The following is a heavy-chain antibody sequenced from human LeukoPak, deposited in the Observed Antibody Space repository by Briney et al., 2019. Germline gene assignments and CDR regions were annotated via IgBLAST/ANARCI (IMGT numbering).Heavy chain of an antibody. CDR2: IWYDGSNK. J-gene: IGHJ4*02. V-gene: IGHV3-33*01. CDR3: ARVSCSSSSCYLASYYFDS. CDR1: GFTFSSYG. D-gene: IGHD2-2*01. Sequence: GGSLRLSCAASGFTFSSYGMHWVRQAPGKGLEWVAVIWYDGSNKDYADSVKGRFTISRDNSKNTLSLQMNSLRVEDTAMYYCARVSCSSSSCYLASYYFDSWGQGTLVTVSS.